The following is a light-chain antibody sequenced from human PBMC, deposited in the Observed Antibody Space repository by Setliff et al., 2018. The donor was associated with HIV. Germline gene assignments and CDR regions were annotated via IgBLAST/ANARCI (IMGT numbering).Light chain of an antibody. J-gene: IGLJ2*01. Sequence: QSALTQPASVSGSPGQSITISCTGSATDVGNYESVSWYQHHPGEVPKLIIYDVNKRSSGISNRFSGSKTGNSASLTISGLHTEDEADYYCCSYVSGDTWIFGGGTKVTVL. V-gene: IGLV2-23*02. CDR2: DVN. CDR3: CSYVSGDTWI. CDR1: ATDVGNYES.